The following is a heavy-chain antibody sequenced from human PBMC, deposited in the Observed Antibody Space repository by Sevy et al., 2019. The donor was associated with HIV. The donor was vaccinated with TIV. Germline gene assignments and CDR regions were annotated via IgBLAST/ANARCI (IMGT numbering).Heavy chain of an antibody. Sequence: GGSLRLSCAASGFTFSSYSMNWVRQAPGKGLEWVSYISASSNYIYYADSLKGRFTNSRDNAKNSLYLQMNSLGADDTALYYCARGAGVDCSSSSCYLDFDYWGQGTLVTVSS. CDR2: ISASSNYI. J-gene: IGHJ4*02. V-gene: IGHV3-21*01. D-gene: IGHD2-2*01. CDR3: ARGAGVDCSSSSCYLDFDY. CDR1: GFTFSSYS.